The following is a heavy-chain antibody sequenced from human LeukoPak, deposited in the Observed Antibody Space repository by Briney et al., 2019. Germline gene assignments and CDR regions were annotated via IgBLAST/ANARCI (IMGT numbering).Heavy chain of an antibody. V-gene: IGHV3-64*01. CDR2: ISSNGVST. CDR3: ARSIAAAGTRRWSFDY. Sequence: PGGSLRLSCAASGFTFSSYAMHWVRQAPGKGLEYVSAISSNGVSTYYANSVKGRSTISRDNSKNTLYLQMGSLRAEDMAVYYCARSIAAAGTRRWSFDYWGQGTLVTVSS. CDR1: GFTFSSYA. D-gene: IGHD6-13*01. J-gene: IGHJ4*02.